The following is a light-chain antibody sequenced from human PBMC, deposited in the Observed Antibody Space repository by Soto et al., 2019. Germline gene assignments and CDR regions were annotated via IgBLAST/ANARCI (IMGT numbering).Light chain of an antibody. CDR3: SSYTNTDSYV. CDR2: EVT. V-gene: IGLV2-14*01. Sequence: ALTQPASVSGSPGQSITISCTGTSSDVGAYSYLSWYQQHPGKAPKVIIYEVTNRPSGVSSRFSGSKSGNTASLTIYGLQAEDEADYYCSSYTNTDSYVFGTGTKVTVL. J-gene: IGLJ1*01. CDR1: SSDVGAYSY.